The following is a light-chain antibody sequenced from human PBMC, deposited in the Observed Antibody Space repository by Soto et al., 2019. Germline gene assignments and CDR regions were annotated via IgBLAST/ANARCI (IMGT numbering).Light chain of an antibody. J-gene: IGKJ1*01. CDR3: LQTYITRA. CDR2: AAS. Sequence: DIQMTQSPSSLSASVGDRVIITCRASQSISTYLNWYQHTPGKAPKLLIYAASSLQTGVPSRFSGRGSGTDFTLTISNLQPEDFATYFCLQTYITRAFGQGTKVEIK. CDR1: QSISTY. V-gene: IGKV1-39*01.